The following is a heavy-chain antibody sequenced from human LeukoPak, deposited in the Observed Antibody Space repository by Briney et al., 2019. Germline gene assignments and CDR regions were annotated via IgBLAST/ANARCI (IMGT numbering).Heavy chain of an antibody. CDR3: ARDSFEDPSAFDN. CDR1: GGSISSYY. V-gene: IGHV4-59*01. Sequence: SETLSLTCTVSGGSISSYYWSWIRQPPGKGLEWIGYIYYSGSTNYNPSLKSRVTISVDTSKKQFPLKLSSVTAAGTAVYYCARDSFEDPSAFDNWGQGTMVTVSS. CDR2: IYYSGST. J-gene: IGHJ3*02.